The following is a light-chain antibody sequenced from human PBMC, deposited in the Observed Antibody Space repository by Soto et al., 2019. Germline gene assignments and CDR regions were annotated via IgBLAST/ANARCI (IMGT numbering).Light chain of an antibody. Sequence: DIHMTQSPSTLSASVGDRVTITCRAGQNIGSWLAWYQQKPGKAPNLLIYQASILESGVPSRFSGSWSGTEFTLTISSLQPDDFATYYCQQYNSPSWTFGQGTKVDIK. CDR2: QAS. J-gene: IGKJ1*01. CDR3: QQYNSPSWT. CDR1: QNIGSW. V-gene: IGKV1-5*03.